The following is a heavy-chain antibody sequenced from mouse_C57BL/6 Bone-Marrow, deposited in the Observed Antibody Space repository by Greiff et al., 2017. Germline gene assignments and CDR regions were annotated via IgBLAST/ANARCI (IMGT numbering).Heavy chain of an antibody. CDR3: ARHDYDGGFAY. D-gene: IGHD2-4*01. CDR1: GYTFTNYW. Sequence: QVQLQQSGAELVRPGTSVKMSCKASGYTFTNYWIGWAKQRPGHGLEWIGDIYPGGGYTNYNEKFKGKATLTADKSSSTAYMQFSSLTSEDSAIEYCARHDYDGGFAYWGQGTLVTVSA. V-gene: IGHV1-63*01. CDR2: IYPGGGYT. J-gene: IGHJ3*01.